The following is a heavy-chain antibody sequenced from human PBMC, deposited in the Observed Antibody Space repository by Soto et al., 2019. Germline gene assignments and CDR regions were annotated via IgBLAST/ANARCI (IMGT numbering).Heavy chain of an antibody. D-gene: IGHD3-22*01. J-gene: IGHJ4*02. Sequence: EVKLVESGGGLVKTGGSLRLSCAASDFSFTDSWMNWVRQSPGRGLEWVGRLKPRTDGGAIDYAAAVKGRFTISRDESANTVYLNINSLTDHETDVYLCVTDRRCYYDTSAHYSFSHWGQGTLVTVSS. CDR1: DFSFTDSW. CDR3: VTDRRCYYDTSAHYSFSH. V-gene: IGHV3-15*07. CDR2: LKPRTDGGAI.